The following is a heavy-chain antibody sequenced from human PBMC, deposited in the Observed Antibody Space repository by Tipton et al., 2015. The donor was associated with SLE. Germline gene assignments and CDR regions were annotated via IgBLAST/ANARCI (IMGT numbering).Heavy chain of an antibody. V-gene: IGHV4-31*03. CDR3: ARALSTMVRGVIEYTWFDP. D-gene: IGHD3-10*01. CDR2: IYYTGST. Sequence: TLSLTCTVSGGSISSGGYYWSWIRQHPGKGLEWIGYIYYTGSTYYNPSLKSRVTISVDTSKNHFSLNLNSVAAADTAVYYCARALSTMVRGVIEYTWFDPWDQGTLVTVSS. J-gene: IGHJ5*02. CDR1: GGSISSGGYY.